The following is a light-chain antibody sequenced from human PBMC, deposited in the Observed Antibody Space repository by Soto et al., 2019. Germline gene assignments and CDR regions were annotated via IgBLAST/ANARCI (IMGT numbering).Light chain of an antibody. CDR3: QQYGSSPET. CDR1: QSVSSSY. J-gene: IGKJ1*01. Sequence: EIVLTLSPGTLSLSPVQRATISCRASQSVSSSYLACYQQKPGQAPRLLIYGASTRATGIPDRFSASGSGTDFTLTISRLEPEDFAVYYCQQYGSSPETFGQGTKVDI. V-gene: IGKV3-20*01. CDR2: GAS.